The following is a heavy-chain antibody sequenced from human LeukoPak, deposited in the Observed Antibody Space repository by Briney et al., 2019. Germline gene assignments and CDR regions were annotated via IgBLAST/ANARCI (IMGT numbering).Heavy chain of an antibody. Sequence: PGGSLRLSCAASGFIFDDYAMHWVRQAPGKGLEWVSGISWNSGKIDYADSVKGRFTISRDNAKNSLYLQMNSLRVEDMTLYYCAKDRGYSSFFEIWGQGTLVTVSS. D-gene: IGHD6-19*01. CDR1: GFIFDDYA. CDR2: ISWNSGKI. J-gene: IGHJ4*02. V-gene: IGHV3-9*03. CDR3: AKDRGYSSFFEI.